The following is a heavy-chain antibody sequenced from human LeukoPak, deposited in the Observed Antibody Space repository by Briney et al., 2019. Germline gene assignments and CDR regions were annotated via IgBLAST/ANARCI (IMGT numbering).Heavy chain of an antibody. CDR3: TRVPLWFGEYPFDY. Sequence: PPETLSLTCAVYGGSFSGYYWSWIRQPPGKGLEWIGEINHSGSTNYNPSLKSRVTISLDTSKNQFSLKLSSVTAADTAVYYCTRVPLWFGEYPFDYWGQGTLVTVSS. J-gene: IGHJ4*02. CDR2: INHSGST. V-gene: IGHV4-34*01. CDR1: GGSFSGYY. D-gene: IGHD3-10*01.